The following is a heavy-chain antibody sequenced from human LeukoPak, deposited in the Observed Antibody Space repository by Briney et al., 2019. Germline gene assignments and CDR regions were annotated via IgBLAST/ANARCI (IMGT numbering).Heavy chain of an antibody. CDR2: IYYTGST. CDR3: VRSKSGTYGWFDP. Sequence: PGGSLRLSCAASGFTFSSYWMSWIRQPPGKGLEWIGYIYYTGSTNYNPSLKSRVIISVDTSKNQFSLKVSSVTAADTAVYYCVRSKSGTYGWFDPWGQGTLVTVSS. J-gene: IGHJ5*02. V-gene: IGHV4-59*01. CDR1: GFTFSSYW. D-gene: IGHD4-17*01.